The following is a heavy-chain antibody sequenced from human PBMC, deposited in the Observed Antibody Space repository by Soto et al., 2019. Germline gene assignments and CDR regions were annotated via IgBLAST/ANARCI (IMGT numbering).Heavy chain of an antibody. V-gene: IGHV4-30-4*01. CDR1: GGSINTGDNY. J-gene: IGHJ5*02. D-gene: IGHD2-2*01. Sequence: VQLQESGPGLVKPSQTLSLTCSVSGGSINTGDNYWSWIRQPPGKALEWIAYIYSSGSTYYSPSLQSRVTISVDTAKNQFSLNLRSVTAADTAVYYCARGAPGFCSGITCYVDWFDPWGQGTLVTVSS. CDR2: IYSSGST. CDR3: ARGAPGFCSGITCYVDWFDP.